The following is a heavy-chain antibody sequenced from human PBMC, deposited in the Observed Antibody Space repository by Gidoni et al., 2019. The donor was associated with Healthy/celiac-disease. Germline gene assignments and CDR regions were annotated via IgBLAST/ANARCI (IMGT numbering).Heavy chain of an antibody. CDR3: ARPKYYYDSSGYYWYFDL. CDR2: ISGSGGST. CDR1: GFTFSSYA. J-gene: IGHJ2*01. D-gene: IGHD3-22*01. Sequence: EVRLVESGGGLLQHGGSLTPSCAASGFTFSSYAMSWVRQAPGKGLEWVSAISGSGGSTYYADSVKGRFTISRDNSKNTLYLQMNSLRAEDTAVYYCARPKYYYDSSGYYWYFDLWGRGTLVTVSS. V-gene: IGHV3-23*04.